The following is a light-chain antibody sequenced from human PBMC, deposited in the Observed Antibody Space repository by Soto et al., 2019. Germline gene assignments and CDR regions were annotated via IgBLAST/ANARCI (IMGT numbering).Light chain of an antibody. Sequence: DIPMTLSPCSLSASVGGRVHIASRTRQSSNKYLDWYQQKPGKAPKLLIFGASSLETGVPARFSGSGSGTDFTLTISSLQPEDFAIYYCQQCYSSPTTFGQGTKVDIK. J-gene: IGKJ1*01. CDR1: QSSNKY. V-gene: IGKV1-39*01. CDR3: QQCYSSPTT. CDR2: GAS.